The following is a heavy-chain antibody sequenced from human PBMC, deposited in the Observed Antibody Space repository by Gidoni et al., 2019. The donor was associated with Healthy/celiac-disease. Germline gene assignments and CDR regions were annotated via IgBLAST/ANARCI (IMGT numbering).Heavy chain of an antibody. CDR2: ISAYNGNT. CDR3: ARTYYDILTGFRYYYGMDV. CDR1: GYTFTSYG. J-gene: IGHJ6*02. D-gene: IGHD3-9*01. V-gene: IGHV1-18*01. Sequence: QVQLVQSGAEVKKPGASVKVSCKASGYTFTSYGIRWVRQAPGQGLEWMGWISAYNGNTNYAQKLQDRVTMTTDTSTSTAYMELRSLRSDDTAVYYCARTYYDILTGFRYYYGMDVWGQGTTVTVSS.